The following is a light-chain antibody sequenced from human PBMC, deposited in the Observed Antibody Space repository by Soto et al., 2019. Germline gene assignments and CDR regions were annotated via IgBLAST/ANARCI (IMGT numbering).Light chain of an antibody. CDR1: QSISSW. Sequence: DIQMTPFPSTLSASVGDRVTITCRASQSISSWLAWYQQKPGKAPKLLIYKASSLESGVPSRFSGSGSGTEFTLTISSLQPDDFATYYCQQYNSYSTFGQGTKVDI. V-gene: IGKV1-5*03. J-gene: IGKJ1*01. CDR3: QQYNSYST. CDR2: KAS.